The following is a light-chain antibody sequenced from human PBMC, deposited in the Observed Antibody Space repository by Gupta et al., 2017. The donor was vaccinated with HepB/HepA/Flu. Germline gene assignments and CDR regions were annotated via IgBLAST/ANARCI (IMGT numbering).Light chain of an antibody. J-gene: IGLJ2*01. CDR2: GNN. CDR3: QSYDSSLSAL. V-gene: IGLV1-40*01. Sequence: QSVLTQPPSVSGAPGQRITISCTGSSSNIGAGYDVHWYQQPPGTAPKLLIYGNNNRPSGVPDRFSGSKSVTSASLAITGLQAEDEADYYCQSYDSSLSALFGGGTKLTVL. CDR1: SSNIGAGYD.